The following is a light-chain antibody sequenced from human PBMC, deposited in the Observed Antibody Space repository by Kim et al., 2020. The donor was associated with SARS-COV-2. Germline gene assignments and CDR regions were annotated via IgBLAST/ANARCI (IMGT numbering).Light chain of an antibody. CDR3: QSRDSCGNLL. J-gene: IGLJ2*01. CDR1: SLRSYY. Sequence: SSELTQDPAVSVALGQTVRITCQGDSLRSYYASWYQQRPRQAPVLVIYGRNNRPSGIPDRFSGSSSGNTASLTISGAQAEDEADFYCQSRDSCGNLLFGGGTQLTVL. V-gene: IGLV3-19*01. CDR2: GRN.